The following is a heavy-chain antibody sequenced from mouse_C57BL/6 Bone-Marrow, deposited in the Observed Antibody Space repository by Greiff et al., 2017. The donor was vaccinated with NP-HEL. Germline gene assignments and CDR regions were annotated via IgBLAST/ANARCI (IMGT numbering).Heavy chain of an antibody. V-gene: IGHV1-26*01. CDR1: GYTFTDYY. Sequence: VQLQQSGPELVKPGASVKISCKASGYTFTDYYMNWVKQSHGKSLEWIGDINPNNGGTSYNQKFKGKATLTVDKSSSTAYMELRSLTSEDSAVYYCARDDGDDYYAMDYWGQGTSVTVSS. CDR2: INPNNGGT. CDR3: ARDDGDDYYAMDY. D-gene: IGHD2-13*01. J-gene: IGHJ4*01.